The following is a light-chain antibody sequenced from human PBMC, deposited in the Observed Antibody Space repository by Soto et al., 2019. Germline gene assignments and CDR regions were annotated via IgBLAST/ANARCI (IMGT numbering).Light chain of an antibody. CDR3: QQCRNWPLT. Sequence: EIVMTHSPATLSVSPGEGATLSCKASQNVYNNLAWYQQRPGQPPRLLIYDASTRATGISARFRGSGYGTEFTLTISSLQSEDFEVYFCQQCRNWPLTFGGGTKV. CDR1: QNVYNN. CDR2: DAS. J-gene: IGKJ4*01. V-gene: IGKV3-15*01.